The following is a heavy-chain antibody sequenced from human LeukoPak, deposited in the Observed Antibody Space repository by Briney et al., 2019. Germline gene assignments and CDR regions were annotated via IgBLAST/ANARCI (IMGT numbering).Heavy chain of an antibody. CDR2: ISYDGSNK. D-gene: IGHD5-18*01. CDR3: AKDRGYSYGYSVGY. CDR1: GFTXXXXG. V-gene: IGHV3-30*18. Sequence: ASGFTXXXXGMXWVRQAPGKGLGWVXAISYDGSNKYYADSVKGRFTISRDNSKNTLYLQMNSLRAEDTAVYYCAKDRGYSYGYSVGYWGQGTLVTVSS. J-gene: IGHJ4*02.